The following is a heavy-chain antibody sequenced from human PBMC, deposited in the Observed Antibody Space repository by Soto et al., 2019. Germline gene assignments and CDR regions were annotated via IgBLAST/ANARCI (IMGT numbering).Heavy chain of an antibody. CDR3: ARDFAWAFDY. V-gene: IGHV3-11*06. CDR1: GFIFTDYS. J-gene: IGHJ4*02. CDR2: ISSNSRFI. Sequence: QVQLVESGGGLVEPGGSLRLSCSASGFIFTDYSMTWIRQAPGKGLEWVSYISSNSRFIHYADSVKGRFTISRDNAKNSLYLQMNSLRDEDTAVYYCARDFAWAFDYWGQGTLLTVSP. D-gene: IGHD1-26*01.